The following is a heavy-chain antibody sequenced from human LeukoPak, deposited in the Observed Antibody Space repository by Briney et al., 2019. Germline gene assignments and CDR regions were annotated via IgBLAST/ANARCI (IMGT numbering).Heavy chain of an antibody. CDR3: ASQNKDDYYYYGMDV. CDR2: IYSGGST. Sequence: GGSLRLSCATSGFTVSSNYMSWLRQAPGKGLQWVSVIYSGGSTYYADSVKGRFTISRHNSKNTLYLQMNSLRAEDTAVYYCASQNKDDYYYYGMDVWGQGTTVTVSS. D-gene: IGHD1/OR15-1a*01. CDR1: GFTVSSNY. V-gene: IGHV3-53*04. J-gene: IGHJ6*02.